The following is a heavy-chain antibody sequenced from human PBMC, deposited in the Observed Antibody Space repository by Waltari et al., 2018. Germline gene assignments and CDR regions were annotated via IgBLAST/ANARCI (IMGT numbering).Heavy chain of an antibody. J-gene: IGHJ4*02. CDR3: ARGPTTVTSPYYFDY. CDR2: IIPILGIA. D-gene: IGHD4-17*01. V-gene: IGHV1-69*02. Sequence: QVQLVQSGAEVKKPGSSVKVSCKASGGTFSSYTISWVRQAPGQGLEWMGRIIPILGIANYAQKFQGRVTITADKSTSTAYMELSSLRSEDTAVYYCARGPTTVTSPYYFDYWGQGTLVTVSS. CDR1: GGTFSSYT.